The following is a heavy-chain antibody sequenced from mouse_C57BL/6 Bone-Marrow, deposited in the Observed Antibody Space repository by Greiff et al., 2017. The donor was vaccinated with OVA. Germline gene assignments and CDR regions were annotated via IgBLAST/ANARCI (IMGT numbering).Heavy chain of an antibody. CDR1: GFNIKDYY. J-gene: IGHJ2*01. V-gene: IGHV14-2*01. CDR3: AVYDGYPLYFDY. D-gene: IGHD2-3*01. CDR2: IDPEDGET. Sequence: EVKLVESGAELVKPGASVKLSCTASGFNIKDYYMHWVKQRTEQGLEWIGRIDPEDGETKYAPKFQGKATLTADTSSNTAYLQLSSLTSEDTAVYYCAVYDGYPLYFDYWGQGTTLTVSS.